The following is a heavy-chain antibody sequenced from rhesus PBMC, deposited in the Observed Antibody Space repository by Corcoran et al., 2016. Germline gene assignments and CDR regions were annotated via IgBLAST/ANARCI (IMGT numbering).Heavy chain of an antibody. J-gene: IGHJ4*01. D-gene: IGHD6-13*01. CDR2: INPYNGNT. CDR3: ARYNSWSFPFDY. V-gene: IGHV1S2*01. CDR1: GYTFTDYY. Sequence: QVQLVQSGAEVKKPGSSVKVSCKASGYTFTDYYMHWVRQAPRQGLEWMGWINPYNGNTKYAQKFQGRVTMTRDTSTSTAYMELSSLRAEDTAVYYCARYNSWSFPFDYWGQGVLVTVSS.